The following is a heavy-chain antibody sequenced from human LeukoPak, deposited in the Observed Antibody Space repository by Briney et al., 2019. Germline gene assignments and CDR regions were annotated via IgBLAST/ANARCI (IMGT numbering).Heavy chain of an antibody. CDR3: ARRAAAGPTTRYFDS. V-gene: IGHV4-34*01. D-gene: IGHD6-13*01. CDR1: GGSFSGYY. Sequence: PSETLSLTCAVYGGSFSGYYWIWIRQPPGKGLEWIAEISHSGSTNYNPSLQSRVTISVDTSKNQFSLKVTSVTAADTAVYYCARRAAAGPTTRYFDSWDQGTLVTVSS. J-gene: IGHJ4*02. CDR2: ISHSGST.